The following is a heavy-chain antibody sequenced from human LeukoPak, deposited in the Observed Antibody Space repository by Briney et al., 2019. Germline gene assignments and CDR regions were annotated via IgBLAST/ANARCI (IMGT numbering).Heavy chain of an antibody. V-gene: IGHV3-74*03. D-gene: IGHD4-23*01. CDR3: ARDLDYGGKSNFDY. Sequence: PGGSLRLSCAASGFTFSSYWMHWVRQAPGKGLVWVSRIKSAGSSIMYADSVKGRFTISRDNAKNTLYLQMNSLRAEDTAVYYFARDLDYGGKSNFDYWGQGTLVTVSS. CDR2: IKSAGSSI. CDR1: GFTFSSYW. J-gene: IGHJ4*02.